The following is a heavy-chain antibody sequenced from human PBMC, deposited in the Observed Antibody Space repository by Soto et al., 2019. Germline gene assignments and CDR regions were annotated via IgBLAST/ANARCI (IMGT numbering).Heavy chain of an antibody. CDR1: GFIFSDYA. CDR3: ARENSRISPRLFQH. V-gene: IGHV3-30-3*01. CDR2: ISPAGINQ. J-gene: IGHJ1*01. Sequence: GGSLRLSCVAAGFIFSDYAMHWARQAPGKGLEWVALISPAGINQYYADSAKGRFTISRDNSKNTLYLQMNSLRPEDTGLYYCARENSRISPRLFQHWGHGTLVTVSS. D-gene: IGHD6-6*01.